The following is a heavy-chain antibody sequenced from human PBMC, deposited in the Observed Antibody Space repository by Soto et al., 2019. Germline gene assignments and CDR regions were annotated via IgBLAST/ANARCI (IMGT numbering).Heavy chain of an antibody. Sequence: QVQLVESGGGVVQPGRSLRLSCAASGFTFSSYGMHWVRQAPGKGLEWVAVISYDGSNKNYADSVKGRFTISRDNSKNTLYLQMNSLRAEDTAVYYCAKPRIAAAGYYFDYWGQGTLVTVSS. D-gene: IGHD6-13*01. CDR2: ISYDGSNK. J-gene: IGHJ4*02. CDR1: GFTFSSYG. V-gene: IGHV3-30*18. CDR3: AKPRIAAAGYYFDY.